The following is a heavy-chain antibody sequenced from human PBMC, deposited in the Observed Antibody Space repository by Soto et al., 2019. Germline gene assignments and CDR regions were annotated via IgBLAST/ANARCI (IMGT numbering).Heavy chain of an antibody. J-gene: IGHJ4*02. V-gene: IGHV1-69*13. D-gene: IGHD2-21*02. CDR1: GGTFSSYA. Sequence: GASVKVSCKASGGTFSSYAISWVRQAPGQGLEWMGGIIPIFGTANYAQKFQGRVTITADESTSTAYMELSSLRSEDTAVYYCARDIAGAGGNSLDPPTFDYWGQGTLVTVSS. CDR3: ARDIAGAGGNSLDPPTFDY. CDR2: IIPIFGTA.